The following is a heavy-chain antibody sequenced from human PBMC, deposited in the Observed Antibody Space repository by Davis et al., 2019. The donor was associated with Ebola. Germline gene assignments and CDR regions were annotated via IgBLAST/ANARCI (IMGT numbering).Heavy chain of an antibody. D-gene: IGHD5/OR15-5a*01. Sequence: GESLKISCAASGFTLSNYWMYWVRQVPGKGLMWVSRIDSDGSNRKYADSVKGRFTISRDNAKNTLYLQMNSLTADDTAVYYCARATGVVSTNDWGQGTLVTVSS. V-gene: IGHV3-74*01. J-gene: IGHJ4*02. CDR1: GFTLSNYW. CDR3: ARATGVVSTND. CDR2: IDSDGSNR.